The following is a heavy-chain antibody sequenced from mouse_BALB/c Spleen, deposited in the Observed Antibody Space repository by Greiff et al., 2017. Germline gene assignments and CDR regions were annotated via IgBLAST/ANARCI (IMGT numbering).Heavy chain of an antibody. CDR3: ARRDYQYAMDY. J-gene: IGHJ4*01. D-gene: IGHD2-4*01. Sequence: QVQLQQSGAELVKPGASVKLSCKASGYTFTSYWMHWVKQRPGQGLEWIGEINPSNGRTNYNEKFKSKATLTVDKSSSTAYMQLSSLTSEDSAVYYCARRDYQYAMDYWGQGTSVTVSS. CDR1: GYTFTSYW. V-gene: IGHV1S81*02. CDR2: INPSNGRT.